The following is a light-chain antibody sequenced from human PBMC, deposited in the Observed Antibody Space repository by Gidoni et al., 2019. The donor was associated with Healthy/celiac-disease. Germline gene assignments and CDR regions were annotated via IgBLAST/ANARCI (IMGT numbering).Light chain of an antibody. CDR1: QSVSSY. J-gene: IGKJ4*01. V-gene: IGKV3-11*01. Sequence: EIVLTQSPATLSLSPGERATLSCRASQSVSSYLAWYQQKPGPAPRLLIYDASNRATGIPARFSGRGSGTDFTLTISSLEPDYFAVYYCQPRRNWPLTFGGGTKVEI. CDR2: DAS. CDR3: QPRRNWPLT.